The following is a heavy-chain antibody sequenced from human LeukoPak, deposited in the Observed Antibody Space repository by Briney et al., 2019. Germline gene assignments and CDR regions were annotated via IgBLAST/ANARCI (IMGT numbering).Heavy chain of an antibody. CDR2: IIPIFGTA. Sequence: SVKVSCKASGGTFSSYAISWVRQAPGQGLEWMGGIIPIFGTANYAQKSQGRVTITTDESTSTAYMELSSLRSEDTAVYYCARGGRIGDYGDDDYYFDYWGPGTLVTVSS. CDR1: GGTFSSYA. V-gene: IGHV1-69*05. J-gene: IGHJ4*02. CDR3: ARGGRIGDYGDDDYYFDY. D-gene: IGHD4-17*01.